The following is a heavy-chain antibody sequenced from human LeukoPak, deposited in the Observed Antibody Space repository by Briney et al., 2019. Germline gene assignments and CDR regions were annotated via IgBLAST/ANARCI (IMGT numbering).Heavy chain of an antibody. D-gene: IGHD3-22*01. CDR2: ISYDGSNK. CDR3: ASHYYDSSGYYFDY. CDR1: GFTFSSYG. J-gene: IGHJ4*02. Sequence: GRSLRLSCAASGFTFSSYGMHWVRQAPGKGLEWVAVISYDGSNKYYADSVKGRFTISRDNSKNTLYLQMNSLRAEDTAVYYCASHYYDSSGYYFDYWGQGTLVTVSS. V-gene: IGHV3-30*03.